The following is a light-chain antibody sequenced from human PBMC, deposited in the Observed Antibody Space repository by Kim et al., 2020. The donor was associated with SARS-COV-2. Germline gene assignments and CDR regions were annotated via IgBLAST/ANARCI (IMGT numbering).Light chain of an antibody. CDR2: ATS. V-gene: IGKV1-NL1*01. CDR3: QQYYTTPYT. CDR1: HDITNS. J-gene: IGKJ2*01. Sequence: SASGGDRITITCRASHDITNSLAWYQQKPGRAPKLLLYATSTLESGVPSRFSGSGSGTDFTLTISSLQPEDFATYFCQQYYTTPYTFGQGTKLEI.